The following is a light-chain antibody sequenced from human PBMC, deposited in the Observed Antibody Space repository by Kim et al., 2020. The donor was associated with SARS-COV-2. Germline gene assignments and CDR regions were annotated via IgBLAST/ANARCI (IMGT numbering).Light chain of an antibody. CDR2: NDN. J-gene: IGLJ3*02. CDR1: RPNVGSHI. CDR3: ATWDYSLNGWV. Sequence: QSVVTQPPSAWGTPGQRVTISCSGSRPNVGSHIVNWFQQLPGTAPKLLLYNDNRRPSGVPDRFSGSRSGTSASLAISGLQSEDEADYYCATWDYSLNGWVFGGGTQLTVL. V-gene: IGLV1-44*01.